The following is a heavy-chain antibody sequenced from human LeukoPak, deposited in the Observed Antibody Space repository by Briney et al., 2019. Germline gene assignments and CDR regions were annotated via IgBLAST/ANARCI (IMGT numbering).Heavy chain of an antibody. D-gene: IGHD4/OR15-4a*01. CDR2: ISSSSSYI. V-gene: IGHV3-21*01. J-gene: IGHJ6*04. Sequence: PGGSLRLSCAASGFTYSSYSMNWVRQAPGKGLEWVSSISSSSSYIYYADSVKGRFTISRDNAKNSLYLQMNSLRAEDTAVYYCARLDLTGGYVWGKGTTVTVSS. CDR3: ARLDLTGGYV. CDR1: GFTYSSYS.